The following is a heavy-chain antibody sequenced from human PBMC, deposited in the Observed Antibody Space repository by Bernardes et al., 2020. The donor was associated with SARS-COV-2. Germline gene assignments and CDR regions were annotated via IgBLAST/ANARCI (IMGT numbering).Heavy chain of an antibody. CDR3: ARRSKEGRHPPYYYYYGMDV. Sequence: GESLKISCQGSGYSFTTYWIGWVRQMPGKGLEWMGFIFPDDSNTKYNPSLQGQVTISADKSISTAYLQLRSLKASDSGLYFCARRSKEGRHPPYYYYYGMDVWGQGTTVTVS. J-gene: IGHJ6*02. V-gene: IGHV5-51*01. CDR1: GYSFTTYW. CDR2: IFPDDSNT.